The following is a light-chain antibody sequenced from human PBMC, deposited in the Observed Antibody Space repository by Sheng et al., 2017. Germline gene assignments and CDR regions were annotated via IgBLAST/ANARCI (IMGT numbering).Light chain of an antibody. CDR1: QSISTY. CDR2: AIS. V-gene: IGKV1-39*01. Sequence: DIQMTQSPSSLSASVGDRVTITCRASQSISTYLNWYQQKPGKAPVLLVYAISHLRSGVPSRFSGSGSGTDFTFTISSLQPEDFATYYCQHSYRTPYT. CDR3: QHSYRTPYT. J-gene: IGKJ2*01.